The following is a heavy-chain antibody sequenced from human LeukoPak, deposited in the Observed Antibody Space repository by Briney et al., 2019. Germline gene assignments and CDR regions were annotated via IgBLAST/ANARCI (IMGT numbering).Heavy chain of an antibody. D-gene: IGHD3-9*01. V-gene: IGHV4-31*03. J-gene: IGHJ4*02. CDR3: ARERSYYDILTGYYNAQLDY. CDR2: IYYSGST. CDR1: GGSISSGGYY. Sequence: SETLSPTCTVSGGSISSGGYYWSWIRQHPGKGLEWIGYIYYSGSTYYNPSLKSRVTISVDTSKNQFSLKLSSVTAADTAVYYCARERSYYDILTGYYNAQLDYWGQGTLVTVSS.